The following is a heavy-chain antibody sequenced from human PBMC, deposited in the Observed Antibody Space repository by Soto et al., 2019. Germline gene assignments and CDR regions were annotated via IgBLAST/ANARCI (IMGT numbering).Heavy chain of an antibody. CDR2: ISYDGSNK. CDR1: GFTFSSYG. Sequence: QVQLVESGGGVVQPGRSLRLSCAASGFTFSSYGMHWVRQAPGKGLEWVAVISYDGSNKYYADSVKGRFTISRDNSKNTRYLQMNSLRAEDTAVYYCAKDYYYDSSVSLSGVGFDIRGQGTMVTVSS. D-gene: IGHD3-22*01. J-gene: IGHJ3*02. V-gene: IGHV3-30*18. CDR3: AKDYYYDSSVSLSGVGFDI.